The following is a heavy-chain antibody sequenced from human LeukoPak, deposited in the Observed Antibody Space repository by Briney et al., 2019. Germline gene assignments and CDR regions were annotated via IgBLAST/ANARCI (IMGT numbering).Heavy chain of an antibody. CDR2: FDPEDGET. V-gene: IGHV1-24*01. CDR1: GYTLTELS. J-gene: IGHJ3*02. CDR3: ATELAGWRTVGNAFDI. Sequence: GASVKVSCKVSGYTLTELSMHWERQAPGKGLEWMGGFDPEDGETIYAQKFQGRVTMTEDTSTDTAYMELSSLRSEDTAVYYCATELAGWRTVGNAFDIWGQGTMVTVSS. D-gene: IGHD4-23*01.